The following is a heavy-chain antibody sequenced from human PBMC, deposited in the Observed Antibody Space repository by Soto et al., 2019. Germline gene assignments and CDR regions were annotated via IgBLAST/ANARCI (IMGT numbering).Heavy chain of an antibody. CDR2: IWYDGSNK. CDR3: ARAGSGSYGPSSDAFDI. J-gene: IGHJ3*02. V-gene: IGHV3-33*01. CDR1: GFTFSSYG. D-gene: IGHD1-26*01. Sequence: QVQLVESGGGVVQPGRSLRLSCAASGFTFSSYGMHWVRQAPGKGLEWVAVIWYDGSNKYYADSVKGRFTISRDNSKNTLYLQMNSLRAEDTAVYYCARAGSGSYGPSSDAFDIWGQGTMVTVSS.